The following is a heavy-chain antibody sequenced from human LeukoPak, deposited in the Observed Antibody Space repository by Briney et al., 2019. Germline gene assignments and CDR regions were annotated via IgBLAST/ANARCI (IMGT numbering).Heavy chain of an antibody. V-gene: IGHV3-30*03. J-gene: IGHJ6*02. CDR3: ARAEGSSGWYYYYYHGMDV. CDR2: ISYDGSNK. D-gene: IGHD6-19*01. Sequence: HPGGSLRLSCAASGFTFSSYGMHWVRQAPGKGLEWVAVISYDGSNKYYADSVKGRFTISRDNSKNTLYLQMNSLRAEDTAVYYCARAEGSSGWYYYYYHGMDVWGQGTTVTVSS. CDR1: GFTFSSYG.